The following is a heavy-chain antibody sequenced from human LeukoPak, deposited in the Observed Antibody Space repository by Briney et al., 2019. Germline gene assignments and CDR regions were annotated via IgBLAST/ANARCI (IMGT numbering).Heavy chain of an antibody. Sequence: PGGSLRLSCAASGFTFSSYAMSWVRQAPGKGLEWVSAISGSSPYIYYADSLRGRFTISRDNAKNSLYLQMNSLRAEDTAVYYCARGGVPAAMGWFDPWGQGTLVTVSS. V-gene: IGHV3-21*01. J-gene: IGHJ5*02. CDR2: ISGSSPYI. CDR3: ARGGVPAAMGWFDP. D-gene: IGHD2-2*01. CDR1: GFTFSSYA.